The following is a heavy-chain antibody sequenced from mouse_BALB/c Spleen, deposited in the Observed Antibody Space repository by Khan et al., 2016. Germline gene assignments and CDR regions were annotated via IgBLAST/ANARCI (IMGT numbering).Heavy chain of an antibody. CDR3: ARYGVAY. Sequence: EVQLQESGAELVKPGASVKLSCTASGFKIKDTYMHWVKQRPEQGLEWIGRIDPANGNTKYDPKFQGKATITADTSSNTAYLQLSSLTSEDTAVYYCARYGVAYWGQGTLVTVSA. J-gene: IGHJ3*01. CDR2: IDPANGNT. CDR1: GFKIKDTY. D-gene: IGHD1-1*01. V-gene: IGHV14-3*02.